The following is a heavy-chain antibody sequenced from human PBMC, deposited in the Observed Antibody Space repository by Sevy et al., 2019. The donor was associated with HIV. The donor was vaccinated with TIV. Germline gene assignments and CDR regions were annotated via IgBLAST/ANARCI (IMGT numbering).Heavy chain of an antibody. D-gene: IGHD2-21*01. CDR3: ARAGGDCYSKNECWFVS. CDR1: GFTFSAYS. CDR2: ISSSSGTI. V-gene: IGHV3-48*01. Sequence: GGSLRLSCAASGFTFSAYSMNWVRQAPGKGLEWVSYISSSSGTIYYADSVKGQFTISRANAKSSLYLQMNGLGAEDTDVYYCARAGGDCYSKNECWFVSWGQGTLVTVSS. J-gene: IGHJ5*01.